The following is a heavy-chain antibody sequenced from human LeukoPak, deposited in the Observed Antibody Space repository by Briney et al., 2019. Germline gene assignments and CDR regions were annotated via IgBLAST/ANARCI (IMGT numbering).Heavy chain of an antibody. CDR1: GGTFSSYA. D-gene: IGHD3-22*01. CDR3: ATNYYDSSGYYYGSDY. J-gene: IGHJ4*02. Sequence: SVKVFRKASGGTFSSYAISWVRQAPGQGLEWMGGIIPIFGTANYAQKFQGRVTITADESTSTAYMELSSLRSEDTAVYYCATNYYDSSGYYYGSDYWGQGTLVTVSS. V-gene: IGHV1-69*13. CDR2: IIPIFGTA.